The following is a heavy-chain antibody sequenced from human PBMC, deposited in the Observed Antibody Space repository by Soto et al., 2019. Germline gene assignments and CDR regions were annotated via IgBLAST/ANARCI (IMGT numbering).Heavy chain of an antibody. J-gene: IGHJ4*02. CDR2: IRSKAYGGTT. Sequence: GGSLRLSCTASGFTFGGYAMRWFRHAPGKGLEWVGFIRSKAYGGTTEYAASVKGRFTISRDDSKSIAYLQMNSLKTEDTAVYYCTRGYYDSSGYYSFDYWGQGTLVAVSS. D-gene: IGHD3-22*01. V-gene: IGHV3-49*03. CDR3: TRGYYDSSGYYSFDY. CDR1: GFTFGGYA.